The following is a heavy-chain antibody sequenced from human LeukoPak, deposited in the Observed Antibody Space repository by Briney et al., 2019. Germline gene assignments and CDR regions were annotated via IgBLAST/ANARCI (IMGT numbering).Heavy chain of an antibody. V-gene: IGHV3-23*01. CDR2: ISGSGGST. Sequence: GGSLRLSCAASGFTFSSYAMSWVRQTPGKGLEWVSAISGSGGSTYYADSVKGRFTISRDNSKNTLYLQMNSLRAEDTAVYYCAKPLTSHYYDSSGDAFHIWGQGTMVTVSS. D-gene: IGHD3-22*01. CDR3: AKPLTSHYYDSSGDAFHI. J-gene: IGHJ3*02. CDR1: GFTFSSYA.